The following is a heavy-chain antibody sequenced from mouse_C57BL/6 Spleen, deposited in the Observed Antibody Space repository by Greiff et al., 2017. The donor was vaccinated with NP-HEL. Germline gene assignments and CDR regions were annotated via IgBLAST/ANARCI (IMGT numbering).Heavy chain of an antibody. V-gene: IGHV1-50*01. CDR3: ARSGKGAWFAY. D-gene: IGHD4-1*01. Sequence: QVQLQQPGAELVKPGASVKLSCKASGYTFTSYWMQWVKQRPGQGLEWIGEIDPSDSYTNYNQKFKGKATLTVDTSSSTAYMQLSSLTSEDSAVYYCARSGKGAWFAYWGQGTLVTVSA. J-gene: IGHJ3*01. CDR2: IDPSDSYT. CDR1: GYTFTSYW.